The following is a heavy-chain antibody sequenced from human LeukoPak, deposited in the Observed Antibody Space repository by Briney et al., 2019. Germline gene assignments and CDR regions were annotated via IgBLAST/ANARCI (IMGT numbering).Heavy chain of an antibody. CDR2: IYYSGST. CDR1: GGSISRSSYY. Sequence: PSETLSLTCTLSGGSISRSSYYWGWIRQPRGKGQEWSGSIYYSGSTYYNPYLKRRVTISVDTSKNQFSLKLSSVTAADTAVYYCARDHRSSPSCPYHWFDPWGQGTLVTVSS. V-gene: IGHV4-39*02. CDR3: ARDHRSSPSCPYHWFDP. D-gene: IGHD2-2*01. J-gene: IGHJ5*02.